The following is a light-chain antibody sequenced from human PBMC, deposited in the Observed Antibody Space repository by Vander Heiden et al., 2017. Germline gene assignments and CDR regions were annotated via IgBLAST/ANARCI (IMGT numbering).Light chain of an antibody. CDR2: GTS. Sequence: EIALTQSPGTLSLSPGESATLSCRASQSVSSRLLIYGTSSRDTGIPDRFSGSGSGTEFTLTSSRREPEDFAVYYCQQHGSSPPLTFGGGTQVEIK. V-gene: IGKV3-20*01. J-gene: IGKJ4*01. CDR1: QSVSS. CDR3: QQHGSSPPLT.